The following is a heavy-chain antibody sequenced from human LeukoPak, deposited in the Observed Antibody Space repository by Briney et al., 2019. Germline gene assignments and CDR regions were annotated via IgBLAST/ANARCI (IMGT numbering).Heavy chain of an antibody. CDR2: ISSSSSYI. V-gene: IGHV3-21*01. J-gene: IGHJ4*02. CDR1: GFTFSSYS. D-gene: IGHD5-18*01. Sequence: GGSLRLSCAASGFTFSSYSMNWVRQAPGKGLEWVSSISSSSSYIYYADSVKGRFTISRDNAKNSLYLQMNSLRAEDTAVYYCARDPSGAQLWLRPTSYFDYWGQGTLVTVSS. CDR3: ARDPSGAQLWLRPTSYFDY.